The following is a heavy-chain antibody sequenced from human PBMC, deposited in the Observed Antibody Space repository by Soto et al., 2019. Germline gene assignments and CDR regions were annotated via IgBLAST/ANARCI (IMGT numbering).Heavy chain of an antibody. J-gene: IGHJ6*03. D-gene: IGHD3-3*01. CDR1: GYTFTSYG. V-gene: IGHV1-18*01. CDR3: ARVDDFWSGYPYYYYYYMDV. CDR2: ISAYNGNT. Sequence: QVPLVQSGAEVKKPGASVKVSCKASGYTFTSYGISWVRQAPGQGLEWMGWISAYNGNTNYAQKLQGRVTMTTDTSTSTAYMELRSLRSDDTAVYYCARVDDFWSGYPYYYYYYMDVWGKGTTVTVSS.